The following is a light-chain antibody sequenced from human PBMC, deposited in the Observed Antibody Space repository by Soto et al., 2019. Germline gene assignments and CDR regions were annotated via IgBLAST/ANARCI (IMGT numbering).Light chain of an antibody. CDR2: AVS. Sequence: QSALTQPASVSGSPGQSITISCTGTSSDVGNYDYVSWYQQYPGKAPKLMIYAVSRRPSVVSNRFSGSKSGNTASLTISGLQAEDDADYYCTSYTPSSTYVFGTGTKVTGL. J-gene: IGLJ1*01. V-gene: IGLV2-14*03. CDR3: TSYTPSSTYV. CDR1: SSDVGNYDY.